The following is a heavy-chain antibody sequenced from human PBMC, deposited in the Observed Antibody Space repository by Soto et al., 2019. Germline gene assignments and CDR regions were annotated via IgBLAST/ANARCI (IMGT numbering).Heavy chain of an antibody. Sequence: PXVSLSLTCAASGFTVASYNMLWVRQAPGKGLEWVASISTNSDYIYHADSVKGRFTVSRDNAKKSLFLEMTTLRDEDTAVYYCARGGSADRRPDGDYYYYYQMDVWGQGTTVTASS. D-gene: IGHD3-16*01. CDR3: ARGGSADRRPDGDYYYYYQMDV. J-gene: IGHJ6*02. CDR2: ISTNSDYI. V-gene: IGHV3-21*01. CDR1: GFTVASYN.